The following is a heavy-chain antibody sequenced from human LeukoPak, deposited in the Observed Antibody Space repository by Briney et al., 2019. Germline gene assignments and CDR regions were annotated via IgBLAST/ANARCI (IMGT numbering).Heavy chain of an antibody. CDR3: AREAPRDAFDI. J-gene: IGHJ3*02. V-gene: IGHV4-31*03. Sequence: SETLSLTCTVSGGSISSGGYYWSWIRQHPGKGLEWIGYIYYSGSTYYNPSLKSRVTISVDTSKNQFSPKLSSVTAADTAVYYCAREAPRDAFDIWGQGTMVTVSS. CDR1: GGSISSGGYY. CDR2: IYYSGST.